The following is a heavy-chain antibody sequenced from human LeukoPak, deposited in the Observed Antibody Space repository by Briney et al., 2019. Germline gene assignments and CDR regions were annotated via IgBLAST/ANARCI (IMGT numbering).Heavy chain of an antibody. Sequence: GGSLRLSCAASGFTFSGYSMNWVRQAPGKGLEWVSSISSSNSYIYYADSVKGRFTISRDNAKNSLYLQMNSLRAEDTAVYYCARGVVRYFDYWGQGALVTVSS. CDR1: GFTFSGYS. CDR3: ARGVVRYFDY. V-gene: IGHV3-21*01. J-gene: IGHJ4*02. D-gene: IGHD3-9*01. CDR2: ISSSNSYI.